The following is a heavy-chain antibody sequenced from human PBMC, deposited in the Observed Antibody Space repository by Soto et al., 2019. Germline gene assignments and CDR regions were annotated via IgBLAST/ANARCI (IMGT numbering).Heavy chain of an antibody. CDR1: GGSISSGGYY. CDR2: IYHSGST. D-gene: IGHD5-12*01. CDR3: ERSGYDLEY. J-gene: IGHJ4*02. V-gene: IGHV4-31*03. Sequence: SETLSLTCTVSGGSISSGGYYWSWIRQHPGKGLEWIGYIYHSGSTHYNPSLKSRVTMSVDTSKNQFSLKLSSVTAADTAVYYCERSGYDLEYWGQGTLVTVSS.